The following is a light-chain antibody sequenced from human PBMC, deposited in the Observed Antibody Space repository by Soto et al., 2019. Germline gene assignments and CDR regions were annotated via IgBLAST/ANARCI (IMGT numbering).Light chain of an antibody. CDR3: QQYSNWYT. CDR1: QIVSSN. Sequence: EIVMTQSPATLSVSPGERATLSCRASQIVSSNLAWYQQKPGQAPRLLIYGASTRATGIPARFSGSGSGTEFTLTISSLQSEDFAVYYCQQYSNWYTFGQGTKLQIK. CDR2: GAS. J-gene: IGKJ2*01. V-gene: IGKV3-15*01.